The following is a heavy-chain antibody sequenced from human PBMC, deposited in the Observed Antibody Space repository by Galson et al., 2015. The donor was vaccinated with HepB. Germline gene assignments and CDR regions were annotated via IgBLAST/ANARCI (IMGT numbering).Heavy chain of an antibody. CDR2: ISSSSSYT. Sequence: SLRLSCAASGFTFSDYYMSWIRQAPGKGLEWVSYISSSSSYTNYADSVKGRFTISRDNAKNSLYLQMNSLRAEDTAVYYCARTPGPPLYYYYGMDVWGQGTTVTVSS. J-gene: IGHJ6*02. CDR1: GFTFSDYY. CDR3: ARTPGPPLYYYYGMDV. V-gene: IGHV3-11*06.